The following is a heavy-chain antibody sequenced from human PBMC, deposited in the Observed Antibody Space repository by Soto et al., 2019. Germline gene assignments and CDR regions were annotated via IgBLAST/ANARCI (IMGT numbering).Heavy chain of an antibody. CDR1: GFTFSSYA. J-gene: IGHJ5*02. CDR3: ANNLGIGWSGFDP. CDR2: ISRSGGST. Sequence: EVQLLESGGGLVQPGGSLRLSCAASGFTFSSYAMSWVRQAPGKGLEWVSAISRSGGSTYYADSVKCRFIISRDNSKNTLYLQMNSLIAEDTAVYYCANNLGIGWSGFDPWGQGTLVTVSS. D-gene: IGHD6-19*01. V-gene: IGHV3-23*01.